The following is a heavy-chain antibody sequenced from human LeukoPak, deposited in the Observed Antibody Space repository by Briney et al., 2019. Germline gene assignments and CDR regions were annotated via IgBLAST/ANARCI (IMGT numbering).Heavy chain of an antibody. CDR1: GGSISSSSYY. Sequence: SETLSLTCTVSGGSISSSSYYWGWIRQPPGKGLEWIGSIYYSGSTYYNPSLKSRVTISVDTSKNQFSLKLSSVTAADTAVYYCARHVGAPFDDFDIWGQGTMVTVSS. CDR3: ARHVGAPFDDFDI. D-gene: IGHD1-26*01. V-gene: IGHV4-39*01. J-gene: IGHJ3*02. CDR2: IYYSGST.